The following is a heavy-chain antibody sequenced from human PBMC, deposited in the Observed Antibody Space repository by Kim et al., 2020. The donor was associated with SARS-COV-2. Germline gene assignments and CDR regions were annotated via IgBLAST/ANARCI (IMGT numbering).Heavy chain of an antibody. J-gene: IGHJ5*02. CDR2: INHSGST. V-gene: IGHV4-34*01. Sequence: SETLSLTCAVYGGSFSGYYWSWIRQPPGKGLEWIGEINHSGSTNYNPSLKSRVTISVDTSKNQFSLKLSSVTAADTAVYYCARWGYYDFWSGLEDNWFDPRGQGTLVTVSS. CDR3: ARWGYYDFWSGLEDNWFDP. D-gene: IGHD3-3*01. CDR1: GGSFSGYY.